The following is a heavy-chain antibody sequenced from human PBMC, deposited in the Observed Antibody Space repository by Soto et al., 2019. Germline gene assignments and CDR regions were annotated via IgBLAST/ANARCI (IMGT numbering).Heavy chain of an antibody. Sequence: QVQLVESGGGVVQPGRSLRLSCAASGFTFSSYGMHWVRQAPGKGLEWVAVISYDGSNKYYADSVKGRFTISRDNXKXXLYLQMNSLRAEDTAVYYCAKDSSSWYYYYYGMDVWGQGTTVTVSS. CDR2: ISYDGSNK. CDR3: AKDSSSWYYYYYGMDV. J-gene: IGHJ6*02. CDR1: GFTFSSYG. D-gene: IGHD6-13*01. V-gene: IGHV3-30*18.